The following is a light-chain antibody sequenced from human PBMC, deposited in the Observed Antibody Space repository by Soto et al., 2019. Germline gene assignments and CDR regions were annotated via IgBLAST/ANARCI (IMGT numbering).Light chain of an antibody. CDR2: EVS. CDR1: SSDVGGYKY. V-gene: IGLV2-14*01. Sequence: QSVLTQPASVSGSPGQSITISCTGTSSDVGGYKYVSWYQQHPGKAPKLMIYEVSNRPSGVSNRFSGSKSGNTASLTISGLQAEDEADYYCAAWDDSLSGYVFGTGTKLTVL. J-gene: IGLJ1*01. CDR3: AAWDDSLSGYV.